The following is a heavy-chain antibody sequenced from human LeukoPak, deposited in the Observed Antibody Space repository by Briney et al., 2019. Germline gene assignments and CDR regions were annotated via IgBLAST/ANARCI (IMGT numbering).Heavy chain of an antibody. Sequence: ASVKVSCKASGYTFISYAMHWVRQAPGQRLEWMGWINAGNGDTKYSQSFQGRVIITRDTSASTAYMELNSLRSEDTAVYYCARNRHYYDSSGYYYDYFDYWGQGALVTVSS. D-gene: IGHD3-22*01. CDR2: INAGNGDT. CDR3: ARNRHYYDSSGYYYDYFDY. V-gene: IGHV1-3*01. CDR1: GYTFISYA. J-gene: IGHJ4*02.